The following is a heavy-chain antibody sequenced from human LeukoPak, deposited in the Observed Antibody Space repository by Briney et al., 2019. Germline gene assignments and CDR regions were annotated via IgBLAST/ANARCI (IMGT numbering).Heavy chain of an antibody. Sequence: GASVKVSCKASGGTFSSYAISWVRQAPGQGLEWMGGIIPIFGTANYAQKFQGRVTITADKSTSTAYMELSSLRSEDTAVYYCARRDSSWYIAFDIWGQGTMVTVSS. CDR2: IIPIFGTA. J-gene: IGHJ3*02. CDR1: GGTFSSYA. V-gene: IGHV1-69*06. CDR3: ARRDSSWYIAFDI. D-gene: IGHD6-13*01.